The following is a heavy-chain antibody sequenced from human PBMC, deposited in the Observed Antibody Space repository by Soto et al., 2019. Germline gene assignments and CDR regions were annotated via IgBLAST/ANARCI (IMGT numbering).Heavy chain of an antibody. V-gene: IGHV4-59*01. J-gene: IGHJ4*02. Sequence: SETLSLTCTVSGGSISSYYWSWIRQPPGKGLEWIGYIYYSGSTNYNPSLKSRVTISVDTSKNQFSLKLSSVTAADTAVYYCARDGSGQDYFDYWGQGTLVTVSS. CDR2: IYYSGST. CDR3: ARDGSGQDYFDY. D-gene: IGHD3-3*01. CDR1: GGSISSYY.